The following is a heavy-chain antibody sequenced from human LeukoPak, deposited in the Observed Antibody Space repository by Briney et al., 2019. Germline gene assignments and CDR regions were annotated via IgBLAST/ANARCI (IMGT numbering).Heavy chain of an antibody. CDR3: ARIGGYCSSTSCYAEYYFDY. J-gene: IGHJ4*02. D-gene: IGHD2-2*01. V-gene: IGHV3-21*01. Sequence: GGSLRLSCAASGLTFSSYSMNWVRQAPGKGLEWVSSISSSSSYIYYAASVKGRFTISRDNAKHSLYLQMNSLRAEDTAVYYCARIGGYCSSTSCYAEYYFDYWGQATLVTVPS. CDR1: GLTFSSYS. CDR2: ISSSSSYI.